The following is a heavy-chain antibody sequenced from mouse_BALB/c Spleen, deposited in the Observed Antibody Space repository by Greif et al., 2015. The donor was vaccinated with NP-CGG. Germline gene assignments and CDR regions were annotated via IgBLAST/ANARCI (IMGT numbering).Heavy chain of an antibody. CDR1: GYTFTDYW. J-gene: IGHJ2*02. CDR3: AIGISSHFDD. Sequence: QVQLQQSGAGLVLPGASVKLSCTASGYTFTDYWMHWVKQKPGPRLEWIGAIDPSDSYPSYNQKCKGKATLTVDESSSTAYMQLSSLTSEDSAAYYCAIGISSHFDDWGQVNSRTVSS. D-gene: IGHD6-1*01. CDR2: IDPSDSYP. V-gene: IGHV1-69*01.